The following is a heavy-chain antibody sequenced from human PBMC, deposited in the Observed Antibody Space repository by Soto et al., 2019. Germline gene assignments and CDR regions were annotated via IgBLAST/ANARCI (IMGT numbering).Heavy chain of an antibody. CDR1: GGSISSGGYY. J-gene: IGHJ6*02. D-gene: IGHD6-19*01. Sequence: TLSLTCTVSGGSISSGGYYWSWIRQHPGKGLEWIGYIYYSGSTYYNPSLKSRVTISVDTSKNQFSLKLSSVTAADTAVYYCAGRTAVAGRVFLYGMDVWGQGTTVTVSS. CDR2: IYYSGST. V-gene: IGHV4-31*03. CDR3: AGRTAVAGRVFLYGMDV.